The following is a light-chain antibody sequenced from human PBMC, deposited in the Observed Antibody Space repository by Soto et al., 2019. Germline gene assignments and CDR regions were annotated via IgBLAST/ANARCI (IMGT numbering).Light chain of an antibody. CDR2: SHN. J-gene: IGLJ2*01. CDR1: SSNIGSHT. CDR3: TPWDARLNGQV. V-gene: IGLV1-44*01. Sequence: QSVLTQPPSASGTPGQRVTISCSGSSSNIGSHTVTWYQQVPGTAPKLLIFSHNQRPSGVPDRFSGSKSGTSASLAISGLQSDDEADYYCTPWDARLNGQVFGGGTKLTVL.